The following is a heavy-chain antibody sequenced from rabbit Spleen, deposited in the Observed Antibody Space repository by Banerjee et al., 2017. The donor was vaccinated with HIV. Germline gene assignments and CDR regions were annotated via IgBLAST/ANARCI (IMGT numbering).Heavy chain of an antibody. J-gene: IGHJ4*01. Sequence: QSLEESGGDLVKPGASLTLTCTASGFSFSSRYCVCWVRQAPGKGLEWIACIYAGSSDSTYYASWAKGRFTISKTSSTTVTLQMTSLTAADTATYFCARGDNAVVNRGDLWGPGTLVTVS. CDR2: IYAGSSDST. V-gene: IGHV1S40*01. D-gene: IGHD3-3*01. CDR3: ARGDNAVVNRGDL. CDR1: GFSFSSRYC.